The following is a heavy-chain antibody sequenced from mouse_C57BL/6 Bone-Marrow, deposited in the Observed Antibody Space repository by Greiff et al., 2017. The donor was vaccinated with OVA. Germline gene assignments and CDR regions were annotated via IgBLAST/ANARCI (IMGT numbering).Heavy chain of an antibody. V-gene: IGHV5-12*01. CDR3: ARLDAMDY. J-gene: IGHJ4*01. CDR1: GFTFSDFY. Sequence: EVKVVESGGGLVQPGGSLKLSCAASGFTFSDFYMYWIRQTPEKRLEWVAYISNGGGSTYYPDTVKGRFTISRDNAKNTLYLQISRLKSEDTAMYYCARLDAMDYWGQGTSVTVSS. CDR2: ISNGGGST.